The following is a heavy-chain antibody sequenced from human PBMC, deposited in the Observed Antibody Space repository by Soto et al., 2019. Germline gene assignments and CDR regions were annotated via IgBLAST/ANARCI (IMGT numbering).Heavy chain of an antibody. CDR2: IYHSGST. CDR1: GGSISSSNW. V-gene: IGHV4-4*02. D-gene: IGHD1-1*01. CDR3: ARDGRLGRDYYYYGMDV. Sequence: SETLSLTCAVSGGSISSSNWWSWVRQPPGKGLEWIGEIYHSGSTNYNPPLKSRVTISVDKSKNQFSLKLSSVTAADTAVYYCARDGRLGRDYYYYGMDVWGQGTTVTVSS. J-gene: IGHJ6*02.